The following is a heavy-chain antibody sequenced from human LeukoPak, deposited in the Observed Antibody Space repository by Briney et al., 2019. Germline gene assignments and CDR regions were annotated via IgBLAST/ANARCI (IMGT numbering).Heavy chain of an antibody. CDR2: IYSAGST. V-gene: IGHV3-53*01. Sequence: GGSLRLSCAASGFTFSSYWMHWVRQAPGKGLEWVSVIYSAGSTYYADSVKGRFTISRDNSKNTLFLQMNSLRAEDTAVYYCARGRRDCSGDCYVAFDIWGQGTMVTVSS. D-gene: IGHD2-21*02. J-gene: IGHJ3*02. CDR1: GFTFSSYW. CDR3: ARGRRDCSGDCYVAFDI.